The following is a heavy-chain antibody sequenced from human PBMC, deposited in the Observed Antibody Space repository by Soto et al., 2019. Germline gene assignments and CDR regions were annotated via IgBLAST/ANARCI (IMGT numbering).Heavy chain of an antibody. D-gene: IGHD1-1*01. V-gene: IGHV4-59*01. CDR1: GGSIRSYY. CDR2: IYNSAST. CDR3: ARYYNFFWYFDC. J-gene: IGHJ4*02. Sequence: SETLSLTCTVSGGSIRSYYWSWIRQSPGKGLEWIGYIYNSASTNYNPSLKSRVTISVDTSKNQFSLKLSSVTAADTAVYYCARYYNFFWYFDCWGQGALVTVSS.